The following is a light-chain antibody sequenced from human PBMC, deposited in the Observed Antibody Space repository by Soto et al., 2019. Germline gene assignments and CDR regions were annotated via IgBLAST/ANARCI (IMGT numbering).Light chain of an antibody. J-gene: IGLJ2*01. V-gene: IGLV1-40*01. CDR1: SSNIGAGYD. Sequence: QSVLTQPPSVSGAPGQRVTISCTGSSSNIGAGYDVHWYQQLPGTAPKLLINGNSNRPSGVPDRFSGSKSGTSASLAITGLQADDEEDYYCQSYNSSLSGSVFGRRTKLTVL. CDR2: GNS. CDR3: QSYNSSLSGSV.